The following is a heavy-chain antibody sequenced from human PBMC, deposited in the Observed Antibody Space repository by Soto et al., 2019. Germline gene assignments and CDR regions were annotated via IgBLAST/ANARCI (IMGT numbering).Heavy chain of an antibody. Sequence: QVQLVESGGGVVQPGRSLRLSCAASGFTFSSYGMHWVRQAPGKGLEWVAVISYDGSNKYYADYVKGRFTISRDNSKNTLYLQMNSLRAEDTAVYYCAKSVRRYYYDSSGSYFQHWGQGTLVTVSS. J-gene: IGHJ1*01. D-gene: IGHD3-22*01. CDR2: ISYDGSNK. V-gene: IGHV3-30*18. CDR3: AKSVRRYYYDSSGSYFQH. CDR1: GFTFSSYG.